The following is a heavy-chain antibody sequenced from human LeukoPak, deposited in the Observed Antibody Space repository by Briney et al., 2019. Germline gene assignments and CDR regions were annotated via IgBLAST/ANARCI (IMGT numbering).Heavy chain of an antibody. CDR3: AREVDYYGSGSAGWFDP. V-gene: IGHV3-21*01. J-gene: IGHJ5*02. CDR2: ISSSSSYI. D-gene: IGHD3-10*01. Sequence: GGSLRLSCAASGFTFSSYSMNWVRQAPGKGLEWVSSISSSSSYIYYADSVKGRFTIFRDNAKNSLYLQMNSLRAEDTAVYYCAREVDYYGSGSAGWFDPWGQGTLVTVSS. CDR1: GFTFSSYS.